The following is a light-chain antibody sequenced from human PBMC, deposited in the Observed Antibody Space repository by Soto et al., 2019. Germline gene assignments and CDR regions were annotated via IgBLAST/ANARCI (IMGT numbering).Light chain of an antibody. CDR3: QVWDSSIVV. CDR2: RDN. V-gene: IGLV3-9*01. CDR1: DIGSKN. Sequence: SSELTQPLSVSVALGQTARITCGGNDIGSKNVHWYQQKPGQAPVLVIYRDNNRPSGIPERFSGSNSGNMATLTISRAQAGDEADYYCQVWDSSIVVFGGGTKLTVL. J-gene: IGLJ2*01.